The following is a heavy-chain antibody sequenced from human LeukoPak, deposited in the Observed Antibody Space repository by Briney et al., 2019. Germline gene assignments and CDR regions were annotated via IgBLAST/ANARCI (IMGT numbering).Heavy chain of an antibody. J-gene: IGHJ3*02. CDR3: GAESNSSYYYAFDM. CDR1: GFTFSSYS. V-gene: IGHV3-30*04. Sequence: GGSLRLSRAASGFTFSSYSIHWVRQAPGKGLEWVAAISYDGANKYYADSVNGRFTISRDNSRNTLYLQMNSLRAEDTAVYYCGAESNSSYYYAFDMWGQGTMVTVSS. CDR2: ISYDGANK. D-gene: IGHD3-22*01.